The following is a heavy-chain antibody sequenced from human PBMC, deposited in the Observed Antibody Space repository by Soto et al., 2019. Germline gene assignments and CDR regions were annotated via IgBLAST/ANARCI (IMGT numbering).Heavy chain of an antibody. CDR3: ARGPNPYYFDY. CDR2: INAGNGNT. Sequence: QVQLVQSGAEVKKPGASVKVSCKASGYTFTSYAMHWVRQAPGQRLEWMGWINAGNGNTKYSQKFQGRVTITRDTSASTTYMELSSLRSEDTAVYYCARGPNPYYFDYWGQGTLVTVSS. J-gene: IGHJ4*02. CDR1: GYTFTSYA. V-gene: IGHV1-3*01.